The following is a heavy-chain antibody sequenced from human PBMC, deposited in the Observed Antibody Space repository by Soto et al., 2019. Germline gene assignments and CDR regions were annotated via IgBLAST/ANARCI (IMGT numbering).Heavy chain of an antibody. V-gene: IGHV1-8*01. J-gene: IGHJ5*02. CDR2: MNPNSGNT. Sequence: ASVKVSCKASGYTFTSYDINWVRQATGQGLEWMGWMNPNSGNTGYAQKFQGRVTMTRNTSISTAYMELSSLRSEDTAVYYCARGTGYYDFWSGYYIINWFDPWGQGTLVTVSS. D-gene: IGHD3-3*01. CDR1: GYTFTSYD. CDR3: ARGTGYYDFWSGYYIINWFDP.